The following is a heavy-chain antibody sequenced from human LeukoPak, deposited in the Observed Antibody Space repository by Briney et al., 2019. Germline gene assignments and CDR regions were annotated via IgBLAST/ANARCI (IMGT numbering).Heavy chain of an antibody. CDR1: GGSISSYY. CDR2: IYYTGST. Sequence: SETLSLTCTVSGGSISSYYWSWIRRPPGKGLEWIGYIYYTGSTNYNPSLKSRVTISVDTSKNQFSLKLSSVTAADTAVYYCARVGSWYSSGWYYFDYWGQGTLVTVSS. J-gene: IGHJ4*02. D-gene: IGHD6-19*01. V-gene: IGHV4-59*01. CDR3: ARVGSWYSSGWYYFDY.